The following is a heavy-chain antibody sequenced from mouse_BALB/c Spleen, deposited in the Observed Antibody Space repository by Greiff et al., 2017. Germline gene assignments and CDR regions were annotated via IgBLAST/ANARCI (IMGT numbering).Heavy chain of an antibody. CDR1: GYSITSDYA. CDR3: AREIYYYGSSPYYFDY. D-gene: IGHD1-1*01. Sequence: EVQLQQSGPGLVKPSQSLSLTCTVTGYSITSDYAWNWIRQFPGNKLEWMGYISYSGSTSYNPSLKSRISITRDTSKNQFFLQLNSVTTEDTATYYCAREIYYYGSSPYYFDYWGQGTTLTVSS. J-gene: IGHJ2*01. CDR2: ISYSGST. V-gene: IGHV3-2*02.